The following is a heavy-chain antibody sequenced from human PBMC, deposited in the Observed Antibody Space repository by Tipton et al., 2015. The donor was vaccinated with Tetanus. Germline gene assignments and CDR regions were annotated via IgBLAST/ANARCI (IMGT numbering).Heavy chain of an antibody. D-gene: IGHD2-21*01. V-gene: IGHV3-23*05. J-gene: IGHJ3*02. CDR2: LDGSGSNT. CDR3: AKGQGHVHMDVANVDDALDI. Sequence: SLRLSCAGSGFTFSNYAISWVRQAAGKGLGWVSGLDGSGSNTYYAKTVKGRFTISRDNSKNTLFLHMNSLRAEDTAVYYCAKGQGHVHMDVANVDDALDIWGQGTMVTVSS. CDR1: GFTFSNYA.